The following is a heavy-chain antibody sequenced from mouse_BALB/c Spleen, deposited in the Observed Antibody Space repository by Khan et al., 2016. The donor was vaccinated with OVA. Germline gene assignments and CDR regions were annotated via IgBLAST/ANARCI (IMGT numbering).Heavy chain of an antibody. Sequence: QIQLVQSGPELKKPGETVKISCKASGYTFTNYGMNWVKQAPGKGLKWMGWINTYTGAPTYADDFKGRFAFSLETSASTASLQINNLKNEGTASYYCARSNGNYWFAYWGQGTLVTVSA. CDR2: INTYTGAP. CDR3: ARSNGNYWFAY. J-gene: IGHJ3*01. D-gene: IGHD2-1*01. CDR1: GYTFTNYG. V-gene: IGHV9-3-1*01.